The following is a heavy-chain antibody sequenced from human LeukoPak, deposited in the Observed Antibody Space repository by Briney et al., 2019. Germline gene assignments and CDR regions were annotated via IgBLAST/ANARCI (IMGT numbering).Heavy chain of an antibody. V-gene: IGHV4-59*01. CDR3: ARWTDGGGAFDI. Sequence: SETLSLTCTVSGGSISNYYWSWIRQPPGKGLEWIGYMYYSGSTNYSPSLKSRVTMSADTSKNQFSLKLTSVTAADTAVYYCARWTDGGGAFDIWGQGTMVTVSS. D-gene: IGHD3-16*01. CDR1: GGSISNYY. CDR2: MYYSGST. J-gene: IGHJ3*02.